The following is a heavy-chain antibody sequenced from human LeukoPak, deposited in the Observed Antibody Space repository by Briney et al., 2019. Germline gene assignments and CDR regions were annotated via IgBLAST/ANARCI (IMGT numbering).Heavy chain of an antibody. Sequence: GGSLRLSCAASGFTVSSNSMSWVRQAPGKGLEWVSVIYSGGRTYYADSVKGRFTISKDNSKNTLYLQMNSLRAEDTAVYYCARDLYVDIVAPSGMDVWGQGTTVTVSS. CDR2: IYSGGRT. CDR1: GFTVSSNS. V-gene: IGHV3-66*01. CDR3: ARDLYVDIVAPSGMDV. D-gene: IGHD5-12*01. J-gene: IGHJ6*02.